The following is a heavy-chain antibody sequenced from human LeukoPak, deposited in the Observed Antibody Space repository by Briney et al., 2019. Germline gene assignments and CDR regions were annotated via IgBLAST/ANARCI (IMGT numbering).Heavy chain of an antibody. CDR1: GGSISTSSYC. V-gene: IGHV4-39*01. J-gene: IGHJ4*02. CDR3: ARQVSGSSEMDY. Sequence: PSETLSLTCTVSGGSISTSSYCWGWIRQPPGKGLEWIGSLYYSGTTYYNPSLRSRVTVSVDTSKNQFSLKLSSVTAADTAVYYCARQVSGSSEMDYWGQGTLVIVPP. D-gene: IGHD1-26*01. CDR2: LYYSGTT.